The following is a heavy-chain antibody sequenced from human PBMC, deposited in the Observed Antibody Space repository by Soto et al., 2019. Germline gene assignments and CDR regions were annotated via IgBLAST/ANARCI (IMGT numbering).Heavy chain of an antibody. CDR2: IDPSDSYT. CDR3: ARLQAAAGDNDLTFDY. Sequence: PGQPMKISSNGSGDSFTSYWSSWVRQMPGKGLEWMGRIDPSDSYTNYSPSFQGHVTISADKSISTAYLQWSSLKASDTAMYYCARLQAAAGDNDLTFDYWGQGTLVTVSS. V-gene: IGHV5-10-1*01. CDR1: GDSFTSYW. J-gene: IGHJ4*02. D-gene: IGHD6-13*01.